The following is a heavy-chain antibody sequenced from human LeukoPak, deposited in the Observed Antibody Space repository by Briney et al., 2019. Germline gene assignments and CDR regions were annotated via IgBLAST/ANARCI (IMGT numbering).Heavy chain of an antibody. CDR2: INTDGSDT. Sequence: PGGSLRLSCAASGFTFSSYWMHWVRQAPGKGLVWVSRINTDGSDTTYADSVKGRFTISRDNAKNTLYLQMNSLRAVDTALYYCARNFGPYSNILYSLDYWGQGTLVTVSS. CDR3: ARNFGPYSNILYSLDY. J-gene: IGHJ4*02. V-gene: IGHV3-74*01. D-gene: IGHD6-13*01. CDR1: GFTFSSYW.